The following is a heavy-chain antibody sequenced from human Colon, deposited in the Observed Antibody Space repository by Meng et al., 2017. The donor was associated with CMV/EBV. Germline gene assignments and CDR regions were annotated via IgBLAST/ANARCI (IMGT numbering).Heavy chain of an antibody. CDR3: AREWQDLNWLDT. CDR1: GGSINTYY. Sequence: GSLRFSCTVSGGSINTYYWSWIRQPPGKGLEWIGYIYYTGSTKYNPSLKSRVTISIDTSKNQFSLKVSSVTAADTAVYYCAREWQDLNWLDTWGQGTLVTVSS. CDR2: IYYTGST. D-gene: IGHD5-24*01. J-gene: IGHJ5*02. V-gene: IGHV4-59*01.